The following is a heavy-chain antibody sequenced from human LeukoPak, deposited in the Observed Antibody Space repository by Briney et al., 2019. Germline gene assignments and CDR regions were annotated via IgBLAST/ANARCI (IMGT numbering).Heavy chain of an antibody. CDR1: GFTFSSYG. D-gene: IGHD2-2*01. CDR3: ANTVVPAANTDY. CDR2: IRYDGSNK. V-gene: IGHV3-30*02. J-gene: IGHJ4*02. Sequence: GGSLRLSCAASGFTFSSYGMHWVRQAPGKGLEWVAFIRYDGSNKYYADSVKGRFTISRDNSKNTLYLQMNSLRAEDTAVYYCANTVVPAANTDYWRQGTLVTVSS.